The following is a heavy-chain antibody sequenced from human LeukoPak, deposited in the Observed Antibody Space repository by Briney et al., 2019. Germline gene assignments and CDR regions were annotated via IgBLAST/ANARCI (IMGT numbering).Heavy chain of an antibody. Sequence: GGSLRLSCATSGFLFSSYTMHWVRQAPGKGLEWVSSIHSSSNFIFYADSVKGRFTISRDNSKNTLYLQMNSLRAEDTAVYYCAKRFSTSSRYYGMDVWGQGTTVTVSS. CDR1: GFLFSSYT. CDR3: AKRFSTSSRYYGMDV. V-gene: IGHV3-21*04. CDR2: IHSSSNFI. J-gene: IGHJ6*02. D-gene: IGHD2-2*01.